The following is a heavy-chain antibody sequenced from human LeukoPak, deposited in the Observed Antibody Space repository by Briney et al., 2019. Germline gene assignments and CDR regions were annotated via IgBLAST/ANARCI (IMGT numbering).Heavy chain of an antibody. Sequence: GGSLRLSCAASGFTFSSYSMNWVRQAPGKGLEWVSYISSSSSTIYYADSVKGRFTISRDNAKNSLYLQMNSLRPEDTAVYYCAKVRVGTAHFDYWAREPWSPSPQ. CDR2: ISSSSSTI. CDR1: GFTFSSYS. J-gene: IGHJ4*02. D-gene: IGHD2-15*01. V-gene: IGHV3-48*04. CDR3: AKVRVGTAHFDY.